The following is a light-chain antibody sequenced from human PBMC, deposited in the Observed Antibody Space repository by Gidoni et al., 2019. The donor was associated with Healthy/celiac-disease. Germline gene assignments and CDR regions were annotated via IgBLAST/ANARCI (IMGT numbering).Light chain of an antibody. V-gene: IGKV1-33*01. J-gene: IGKJ2*01. CDR2: DAS. Sequence: IQMTQSQSSLSASVGDRVTITCQASQDISNYLNWYQQKPGKAPKLLIYDASNLETGVPSRFSGSGAGTDFTFTISSLQPEEIATYYCQQYDNRPPYTFGQGTKLEIK. CDR3: QQYDNRPPYT. CDR1: QDISNY.